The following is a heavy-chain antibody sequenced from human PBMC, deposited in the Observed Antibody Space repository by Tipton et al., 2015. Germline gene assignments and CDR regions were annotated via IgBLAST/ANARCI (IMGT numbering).Heavy chain of an antibody. CDR3: ASAYGGNSGYFDS. Sequence: GSLRLSCAASGFTFSSYWMTWVRQAPGKGLEWVANIKQDGSEKYYVDSVKGRFTFSRDNAKNSLYLQMNSLRAEDTAVYYCASAYGGNSGYFDSWGQGTLVTVSS. D-gene: IGHD4-23*01. CDR2: IKQDGSEK. V-gene: IGHV3-7*01. CDR1: GFTFSSYW. J-gene: IGHJ4*02.